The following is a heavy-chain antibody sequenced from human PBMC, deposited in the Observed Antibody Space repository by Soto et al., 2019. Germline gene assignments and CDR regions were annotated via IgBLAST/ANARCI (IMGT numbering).Heavy chain of an antibody. J-gene: IGHJ3*02. Sequence: ASVKVSCQASGYTFTSYGISWVRQAPGQGLEWMGWISAYNGNTNYAQKPQGRVTMTTDTSTSTAYMELRSLRSDDTALYYCAIASSCRGYSGYGDAFDIWGQGTMVNVPS. CDR3: AIASSCRGYSGYGDAFDI. V-gene: IGHV1-18*01. CDR1: GYTFTSYG. CDR2: ISAYNGNT. D-gene: IGHD5-12*01.